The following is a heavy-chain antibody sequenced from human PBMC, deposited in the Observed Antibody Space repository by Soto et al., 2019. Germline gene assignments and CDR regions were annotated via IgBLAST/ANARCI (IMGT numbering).Heavy chain of an antibody. CDR1: GFTFSSYW. D-gene: IGHD6-6*01. V-gene: IGHV3-74*01. CDR2: INSDGSST. Sequence: PGGSLRLSCAASGFTFSSYWMHWVRQAPGKGLVWVSRINSDGSSTSYADSVKGRFTISRDNAKNTLYLQMNSLRAEDTAVYYCARSSIVSRLQSGYYYGMDVWGQGTTVTVSS. J-gene: IGHJ6*02. CDR3: ARSSIVSRLQSGYYYGMDV.